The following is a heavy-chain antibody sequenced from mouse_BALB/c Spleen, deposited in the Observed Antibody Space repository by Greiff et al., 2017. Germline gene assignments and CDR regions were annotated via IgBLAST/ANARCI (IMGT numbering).Heavy chain of an antibody. J-gene: IGHJ4*01. D-gene: IGHD2-4*01. Sequence: EVKLMESGGGLVKPGGSLKLSCAASGFTFSSYAMSWVRQSPEKRLEWVAEISSGGSYTYYPDTVTGRFTISRDNAKNTLYLEMSSLRSEDTAMYYCASGDYERVAMDYWGQGTSVTVSS. CDR1: GFTFSSYA. V-gene: IGHV5-9-4*01. CDR2: ISSGGSYT. CDR3: ASGDYERVAMDY.